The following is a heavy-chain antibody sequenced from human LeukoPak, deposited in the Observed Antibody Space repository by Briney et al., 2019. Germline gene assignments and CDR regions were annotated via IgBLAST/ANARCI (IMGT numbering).Heavy chain of an antibody. Sequence: SETLSLTCTVSGVSISSYYWSWIRQPAGKGLEWIGRIYTSGSTNYNPSLKSRVTMSVDTSKNQFSLKLSSVTAADTAVYYCARAPYDFWSGYYGGLYFDYWGQGTLVTVSS. D-gene: IGHD3-3*01. J-gene: IGHJ4*02. CDR3: ARAPYDFWSGYYGGLYFDY. CDR2: IYTSGST. CDR1: GVSISSYY. V-gene: IGHV4-4*07.